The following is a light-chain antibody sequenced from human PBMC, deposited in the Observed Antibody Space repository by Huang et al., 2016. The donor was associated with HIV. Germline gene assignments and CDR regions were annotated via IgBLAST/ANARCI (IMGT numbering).Light chain of an antibody. CDR2: AS. Sequence: DIQMTQSPSSLSASVEDRVTITCRTSQSVGNSLNWYQQKPGKAPELLIYASILQAWVSSRFSGSGSGTDFTLIISSLQPEDFATYYCQQSYISPWTFGQGTKVDLK. CDR1: QSVGNS. J-gene: IGKJ1*01. V-gene: IGKV1-39*01. CDR3: QQSYISPWT.